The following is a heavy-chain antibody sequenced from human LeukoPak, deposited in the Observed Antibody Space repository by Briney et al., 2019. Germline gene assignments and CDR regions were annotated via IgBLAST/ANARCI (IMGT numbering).Heavy chain of an antibody. Sequence: PSETLSLTCAVYGGSFSGYYWSWIRQPPGKGLEWIGEINHSGSTNYNPSLKSRVTISVDTSKNQFSLKLSSVTAADTAVYYCAKSPLSGYSNSIHYYHYYMDVWGKGTTVTVSS. V-gene: IGHV4-34*01. CDR3: AKSPLSGYSNSIHYYHYYMDV. J-gene: IGHJ6*03. CDR1: GGSFSGYY. D-gene: IGHD6-13*01. CDR2: INHSGST.